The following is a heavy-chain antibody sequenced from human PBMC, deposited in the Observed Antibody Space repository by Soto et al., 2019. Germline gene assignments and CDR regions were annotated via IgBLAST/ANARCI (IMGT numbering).Heavy chain of an antibody. CDR3: ARHGHITIFGVVPPGWFDP. V-gene: IGHV4-34*01. D-gene: IGHD3-3*01. CDR2: IYYSGST. Sequence: SETLSLTCAVYGGSFSAYYWSWIRQPPGKGLEWIGYIYYSGSTYYNPSLKSRVTISVDTSKNQFSLKLSSVTAADTAVYYCARHGHITIFGVVPPGWFDPWGQGTLVTVSS. CDR1: GGSFSAYY. J-gene: IGHJ5*02.